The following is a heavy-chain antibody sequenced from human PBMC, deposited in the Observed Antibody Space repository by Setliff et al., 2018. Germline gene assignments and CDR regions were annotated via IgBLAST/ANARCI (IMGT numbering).Heavy chain of an antibody. J-gene: IGHJ4*02. CDR3: ARLRGAFDY. V-gene: IGHV4-38-2*01. D-gene: IGHD3-16*01. CDR2: LYHSGTT. Sequence: PSETLSLTCAVYGGSFSGYYWGWIRQAPGKGLEWIGSLYHSGTTYYNPSLKRRVTISVDTSKNQFSLKLSSVTAADTAVYYCARLRGAFDYWGQGTLVTVSS. CDR1: GGSFSGYY.